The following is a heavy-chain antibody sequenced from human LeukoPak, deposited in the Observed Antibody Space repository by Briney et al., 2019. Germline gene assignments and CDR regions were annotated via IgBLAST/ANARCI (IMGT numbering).Heavy chain of an antibody. Sequence: GASVKVSCKASGFTFTSSAVQWVRQARGQRLEWIGWIVVGSGNTNYAQKFQERVTITRDMPTSTAYMELSSLRSEDTAVYYCAAEGVVVNGMDVWGQGTTVTVSS. V-gene: IGHV1-58*01. CDR1: GFTFTSSA. J-gene: IGHJ6*02. CDR2: IVVGSGNT. D-gene: IGHD3-3*01. CDR3: AAEGVVVNGMDV.